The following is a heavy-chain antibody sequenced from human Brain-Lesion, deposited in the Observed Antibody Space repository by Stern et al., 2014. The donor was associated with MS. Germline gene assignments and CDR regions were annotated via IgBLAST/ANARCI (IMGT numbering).Heavy chain of an antibody. V-gene: IGHV4-61*02. J-gene: IGHJ4*02. D-gene: IGHD3-10*01. Sequence: VQLVESGPGLVRPSQTLSLTCTVSGGSITSGRYYWTWIRQTAGKGLEWIGRIYTSGGTNYNPSFESRVTISMDTSSNHFSLQLSSVTVADTAVYFCARADYSGSGTPFDYWGQGTLVAV. CDR1: GGSITSGRYY. CDR2: IYTSGGT. CDR3: ARADYSGSGTPFDY.